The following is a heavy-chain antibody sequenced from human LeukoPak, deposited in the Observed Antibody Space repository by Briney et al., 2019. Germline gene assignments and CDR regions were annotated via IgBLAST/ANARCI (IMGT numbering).Heavy chain of an antibody. J-gene: IGHJ4*02. CDR1: GFTFSSYW. V-gene: IGHV4-34*01. Sequence: GSLRLSCAASGFTFSSYWMSWVRQPPGKGLEWIGEINHSGSTNYNPSLKSRVTISVDTSKNQFSLKLSSVTAADTAVYYCAGGGYSYGRNSYFDYWGQGTLVTVSS. CDR2: INHSGST. D-gene: IGHD5-18*01. CDR3: AGGGYSYGRNSYFDY.